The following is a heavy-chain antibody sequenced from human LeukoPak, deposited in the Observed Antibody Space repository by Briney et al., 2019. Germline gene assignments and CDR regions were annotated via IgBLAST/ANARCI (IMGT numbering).Heavy chain of an antibody. CDR2: VNHSGST. V-gene: IGHV4-34*01. D-gene: IGHD4-17*01. Sequence: PSETLSLTCAVYGVSFSGYYWSWIRQPPGKGLEWIGEVNHSGSTNYNPSLKSRVTISVDTSKNQFSLKLSSVTAADTAVYYCARIQTLHGDLNNFDYWGQGTLVTVSS. CDR1: GVSFSGYY. CDR3: ARIQTLHGDLNNFDY. J-gene: IGHJ4*02.